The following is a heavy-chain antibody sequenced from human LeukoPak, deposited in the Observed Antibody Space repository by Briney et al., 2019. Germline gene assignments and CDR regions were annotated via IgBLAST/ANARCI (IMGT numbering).Heavy chain of an antibody. CDR3: ARTPLPTVTTGYYYYMDV. J-gene: IGHJ6*03. D-gene: IGHD4-17*01. CDR2: ISPSGGST. Sequence: ASVKVSCKASGYTFTSYYMHWVRQAPGQGLEWMGIISPSGGSTSYAQNFQGRVTMTRDTSTSTVYMELSSLRSEDTAVYYCARTPLPTVTTGYYYYMDVWAKGTTVTVSS. V-gene: IGHV1-46*01. CDR1: GYTFTSYY.